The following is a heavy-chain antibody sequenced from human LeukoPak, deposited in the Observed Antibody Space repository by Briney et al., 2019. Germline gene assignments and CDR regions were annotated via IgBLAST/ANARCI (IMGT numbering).Heavy chain of an antibody. J-gene: IGHJ4*02. D-gene: IGHD2-2*01. CDR3: ATRIVVVPAAPYYFDY. CDR1: GFTFSSYA. V-gene: IGHV3-23*01. Sequence: GGSLRLSCAASGFTFSSYAMSWVRQAPGEGLEWVSAISGSGGSTYYADSVKGRFTISRDNSKNTLYLQMNSLRAEDTAVYYCATRIVVVPAAPYYFDYWGQGTLVTVSS. CDR2: ISGSGGST.